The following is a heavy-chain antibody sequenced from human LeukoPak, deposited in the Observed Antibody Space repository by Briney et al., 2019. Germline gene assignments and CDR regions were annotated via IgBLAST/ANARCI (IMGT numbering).Heavy chain of an antibody. Sequence: GGSLRLSCAASGFIVSSYTMHWVRQAPGMGLEWVAIIYSGGSIYYADSVKDRFTISRDYSKNTLSLQMNTLRAEDTAVCYCARTRGLTRLLVAGAIDLWGQGTLVTVSS. CDR3: ARTRGLTRLLVAGAIDL. CDR2: IYSGGSI. J-gene: IGHJ5*02. D-gene: IGHD6-19*01. CDR1: GFIVSSYT. V-gene: IGHV3-66*01.